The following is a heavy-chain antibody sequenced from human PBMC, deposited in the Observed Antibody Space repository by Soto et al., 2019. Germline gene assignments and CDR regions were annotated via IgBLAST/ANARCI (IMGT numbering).Heavy chain of an antibody. CDR1: GFTFSSYA. CDR3: ARDREYSSSYYYFDY. V-gene: IGHV3-30*04. J-gene: IGHJ4*02. D-gene: IGHD6-6*01. CDR2: ISYDGSNK. Sequence: GSLRFSCAASGFTFSSYAMHWVRQAPGKGLEWVAVISYDGSNKYYADSVKGRFTISRDNSKNTLYLQMNSLRAEDTAVYYCARDREYSSSYYYFDYWGQGTLVTVSS.